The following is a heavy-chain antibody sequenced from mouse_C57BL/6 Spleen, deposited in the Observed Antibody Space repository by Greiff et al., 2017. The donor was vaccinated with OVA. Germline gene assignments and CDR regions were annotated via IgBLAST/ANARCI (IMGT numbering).Heavy chain of an antibody. CDR2: IYPGDGDT. D-gene: IGHD1-1*01. CDR1: GYAFSSYW. V-gene: IGHV1-80*01. J-gene: IGHJ1*03. Sequence: LVESGAELVKPGASVKISCKASGYAFSSYWMNWVKQRPGKGLEWIGQIYPGDGDTNYNGKFKGKATLTADKSSSTAYMQLSSLTSEDSAVYFGARYYGSSYGYFDVWGTGTTVTVSS. CDR3: ARYYGSSYGYFDV.